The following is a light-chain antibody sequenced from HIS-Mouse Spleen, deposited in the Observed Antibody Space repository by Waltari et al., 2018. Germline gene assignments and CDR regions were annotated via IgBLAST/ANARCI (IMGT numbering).Light chain of an antibody. CDR1: SSDVGRYNY. J-gene: IGLJ2*01. Sequence: QSALTQPRSVSGSPGQSVTIPCTGTSSDVGRYNYVSWYQQHPGKAPKLMIYDVSKRPSGVPDRFSGSKSGNTASLTISGLQAEDEADYYCCSYAGSYTFVFGGGTKLTVL. CDR3: CSYAGSYTFV. CDR2: DVS. V-gene: IGLV2-11*01.